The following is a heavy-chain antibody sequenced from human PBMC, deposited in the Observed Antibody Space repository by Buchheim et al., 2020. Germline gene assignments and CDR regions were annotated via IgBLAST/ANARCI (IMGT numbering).Heavy chain of an antibody. CDR2: IKQDGSEK. D-gene: IGHD3-3*01. CDR1: GFTFSSYW. Sequence: EVQLVESGGGLVQPGGSLRLSCAASGFTFSSYWMSWVRQAPGKGLEWVANIKQDGSEKYYVDSVKGRFTISRDNAKNSLYLQMNSLRAEDTAVYYCARDSPVGITIFGVATGSYYGMDVWGQGTT. J-gene: IGHJ6*02. CDR3: ARDSPVGITIFGVATGSYYGMDV. V-gene: IGHV3-7*01.